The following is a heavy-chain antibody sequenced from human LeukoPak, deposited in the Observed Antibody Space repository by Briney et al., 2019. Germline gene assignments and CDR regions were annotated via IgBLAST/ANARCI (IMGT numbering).Heavy chain of an antibody. CDR1: GYTFTSHG. D-gene: IGHD6-19*01. CDR3: ARDGSVAGDYYSGMDV. V-gene: IGHV1-18*01. J-gene: IGHJ6*02. Sequence: ASVKVPCKASGYTFTSHGISWVRQAPGQGLEWMGWISGYNGNTNYAQKLQGRVTVTTDTSTSTAYMELRSLRSDDTAVYYCARDGSVAGDYYSGMDVWGQGTTVTVSS. CDR2: ISGYNGNT.